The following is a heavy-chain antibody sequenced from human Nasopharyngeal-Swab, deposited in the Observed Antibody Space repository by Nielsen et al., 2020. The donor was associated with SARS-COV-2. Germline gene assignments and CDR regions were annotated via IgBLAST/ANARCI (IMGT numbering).Heavy chain of an antibody. CDR2: IKQDGSEK. CDR1: GFTFSSYW. V-gene: IGHV3-7*01. CDR3: ARVEGYYYYYMDV. J-gene: IGHJ6*03. Sequence: GESLKISCAASGFTFSSYWRSWVRQAPGKGLEWVANIKQDGSEKYYVDSVKGRFTISRDNAKNSLYLQMNSLRAEDTAVYYCARVEGYYYYYMDVWGKGTTVTVSS.